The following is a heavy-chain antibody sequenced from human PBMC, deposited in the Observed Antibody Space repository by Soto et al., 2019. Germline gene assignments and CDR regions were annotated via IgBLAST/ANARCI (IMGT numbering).Heavy chain of an antibody. J-gene: IGHJ3*02. CDR3: ARDSGLAYYYDSSGYYYGAFDI. CDR2: IYYSGST. V-gene: IGHV4-59*01. Sequence: SETLSLTCTGSGGSISSYYWSWIRQPPGKGLEWIGYIYYSGSTNYNPSLKSRVTISVDTSKNQFSLKLSSVTAADTAVYYCARDSGLAYYYDSSGYYYGAFDIWGQGTMVTVSS. CDR1: GGSISSYY. D-gene: IGHD3-22*01.